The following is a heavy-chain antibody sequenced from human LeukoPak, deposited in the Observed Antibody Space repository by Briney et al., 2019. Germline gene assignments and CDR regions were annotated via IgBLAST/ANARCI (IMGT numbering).Heavy chain of an antibody. CDR2: IYYSGST. CDR1: GGSISSGGYY. D-gene: IGHD2-21*02. V-gene: IGHV4-31*03. Sequence: PSQTLSLTCTVSGGSISSGGYYWSWIRQHPGKGLEWIGYIYYSGSTYYNLSLKSRVTISVDTSKNQFSLKLSSVTAADTAVYYCAGGVVTYNAFDIWGQGTMVTVSS. J-gene: IGHJ3*02. CDR3: AGGVVTYNAFDI.